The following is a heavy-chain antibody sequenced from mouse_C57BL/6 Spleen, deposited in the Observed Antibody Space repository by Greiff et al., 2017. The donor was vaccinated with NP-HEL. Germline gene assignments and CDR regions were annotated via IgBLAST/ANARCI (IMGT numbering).Heavy chain of an antibody. CDR2: IWRGGST. D-gene: IGHD1-1*01. J-gene: IGHJ4*01. CDR3: AKNGVLPRENAMDY. Sequence: QVHVKQSGPGLVQPSQSLSITCTVSGFSLTSYGVHWVRQSPGKGLEWLGVIWRGGSTDYNAAFMSRLSITKDNSKSQVFFKMNSLQADDTAIYYCAKNGVLPRENAMDYWGQGTSVTVSS. V-gene: IGHV2-5*01. CDR1: GFSLTSYG.